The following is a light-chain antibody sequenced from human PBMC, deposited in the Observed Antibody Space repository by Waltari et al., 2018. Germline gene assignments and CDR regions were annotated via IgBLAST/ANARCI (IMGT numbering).Light chain of an antibody. J-gene: IGKJ2*01. CDR1: QSISSW. CDR3: QQYNSYPYT. CDR2: VAS. V-gene: IGKV1-5*01. Sequence: DIQMTQSPSTLSASVGDRVTITCRASQSISSWLAWYQQKQGKAPKLLIYVASSLESGVPSRFSGSGSGTEFTLTISSLQPDDFATYYCQQYNSYPYTFGQGTKLEIK.